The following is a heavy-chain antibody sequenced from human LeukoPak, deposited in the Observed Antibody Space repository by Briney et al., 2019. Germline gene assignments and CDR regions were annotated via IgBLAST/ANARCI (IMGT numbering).Heavy chain of an antibody. V-gene: IGHV1-69*04. CDR3: ARHPILLRNLWFDP. D-gene: IGHD3-3*01. Sequence: ASVKVSCKASGGTFSSYAISWVRQAPGQGLERMGRIIPILGIANYAQKFQGRVTITADKSTSTAYMELSSLRSEDTAVYYCARHPILLRNLWFDPWGQGTLVTVSS. J-gene: IGHJ5*02. CDR1: GGTFSSYA. CDR2: IIPILGIA.